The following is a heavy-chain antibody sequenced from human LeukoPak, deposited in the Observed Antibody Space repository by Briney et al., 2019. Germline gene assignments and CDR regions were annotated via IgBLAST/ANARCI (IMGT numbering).Heavy chain of an antibody. CDR1: GYTLTGYY. CDR2: INPNSGGT. J-gene: IGHJ6*03. Sequence: ASVKVSCKASGYTLTGYYMHWVRQAPGQGLEWMGWINPNSGGTNYAQKFQGRVTMTRDTSISTAYMELSRLRSDDTAVYYCARGGDATYYYYYYMDVWGKGTTVTVSS. V-gene: IGHV1-2*02. D-gene: IGHD3-10*01. CDR3: ARGGDATYYYYYYMDV.